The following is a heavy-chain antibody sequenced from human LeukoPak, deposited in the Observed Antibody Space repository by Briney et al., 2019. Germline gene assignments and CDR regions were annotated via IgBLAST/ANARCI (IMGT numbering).Heavy chain of an antibody. D-gene: IGHD1-1*01. J-gene: IGHJ3*02. Sequence: SETLSLTCTVSGGSISSSRFFWAWIRQPPGKGLEWIGNINFSGTTYYNPSLKSRVTISVDTSKNQFSLKLSSVTAADTAVYYCARGRNWNGDAFDIWGQGTMVTVSS. CDR1: GGSISSSRFF. CDR2: INFSGTT. V-gene: IGHV4-39*07. CDR3: ARGRNWNGDAFDI.